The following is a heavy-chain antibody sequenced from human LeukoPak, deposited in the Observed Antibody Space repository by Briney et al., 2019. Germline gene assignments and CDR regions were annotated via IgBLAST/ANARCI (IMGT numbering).Heavy chain of an antibody. D-gene: IGHD2-21*02. Sequence: GGSLRLSCAASGSTFSNAWMSWVRQAPGKGLEWVGRIKSKTDGGTTDYAAPVKGRFTISRDDSKNTLYLQMNSLKTEDTAGEFWTPNRLFDYWGQGTLVTVSS. CDR2: IKSKTDGGTT. CDR1: GSTFSNAW. V-gene: IGHV3-15*01. CDR3: TPNRLFDY. J-gene: IGHJ4*02.